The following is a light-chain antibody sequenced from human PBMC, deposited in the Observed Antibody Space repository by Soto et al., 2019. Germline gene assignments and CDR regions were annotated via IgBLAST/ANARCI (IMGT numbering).Light chain of an antibody. J-gene: IGKJ4*01. V-gene: IGKV3-11*01. CDR1: QSVSSY. Sequence: EIVLIQSPATLSLSPGERATLSCRASQSVSSYLAWYQQKPGQAPRLLIYDASNRATGIPVRFSGSGSGTDFTLTISSLEPEDFAVYYCHQRNNWPLTFGGGTKVEIK. CDR2: DAS. CDR3: HQRNNWPLT.